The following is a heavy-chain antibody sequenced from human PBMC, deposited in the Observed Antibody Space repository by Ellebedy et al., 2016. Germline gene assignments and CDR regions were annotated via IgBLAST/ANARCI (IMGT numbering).Heavy chain of an antibody. V-gene: IGHV3-11*04. Sequence: GGSLRLXXAASGFTFSDYYMSWIRQAPGKGLEWLSYISDRGNTVSYADSVRGRFTISRDNAKNSLYLQMNSLRDEDTAVYYCARATLIAARGWFDPWGQGTLVTVSS. CDR1: GFTFSDYY. CDR2: ISDRGNTV. D-gene: IGHD6-6*01. CDR3: ARATLIAARGWFDP. J-gene: IGHJ5*02.